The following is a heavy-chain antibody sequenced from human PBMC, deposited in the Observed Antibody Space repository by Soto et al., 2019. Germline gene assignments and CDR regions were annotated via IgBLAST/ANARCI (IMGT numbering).Heavy chain of an antibody. Sequence: SETLSLTCAVSSGSISSGCYSWSWIRQPPGKGLEWIGYIYHSGSTYYNPSLKSRVTISVDRSKNQFSLKLSSVTAADTAVYYCARGGDKAMVNLSYWGQATLVTGSS. V-gene: IGHV4-30-2*01. CDR1: SGSISSGCYS. D-gene: IGHD5-18*01. CDR2: IYHSGST. J-gene: IGHJ4*02. CDR3: ARGGDKAMVNLSY.